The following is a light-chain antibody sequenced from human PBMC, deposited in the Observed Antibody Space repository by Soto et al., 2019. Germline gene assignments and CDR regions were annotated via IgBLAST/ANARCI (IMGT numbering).Light chain of an antibody. CDR1: QSISTK. Sequence: IVMTQSPATLSVSPGGRATLSCRASQSISTKLAWYQQKPGQAPRLLIYGASTRAPGIPVRFSGSGSGTEFTLTITSLQSEDFAVYYCQPYNNWPLTFGGGTKVEIK. CDR3: QPYNNWPLT. V-gene: IGKV3-15*01. J-gene: IGKJ4*01. CDR2: GAS.